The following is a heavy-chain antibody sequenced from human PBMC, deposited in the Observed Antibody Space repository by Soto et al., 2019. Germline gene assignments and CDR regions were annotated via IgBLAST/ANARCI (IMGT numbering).Heavy chain of an antibody. V-gene: IGHV4-31*03. CDR3: ARGDGSSGSYRGYR. J-gene: IGHJ4*02. CDR2: IYYSGST. D-gene: IGHD3-10*01. CDR1: GGSISSGGYY. Sequence: QVQLQESGPGQVKPSQTLSLTCTVSGGSISSGGYYWSWIRQHPGKGLEWIGYIYYSGSTYYNPSLKSRVTKSVDTSKNQFSLMLSSVTAADTAVYYCARGDGSSGSYRGYRWGQGTLVTVSS.